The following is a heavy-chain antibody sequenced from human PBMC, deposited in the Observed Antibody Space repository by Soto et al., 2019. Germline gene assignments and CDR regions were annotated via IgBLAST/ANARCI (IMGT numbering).Heavy chain of an antibody. J-gene: IGHJ4*02. V-gene: IGHV1-3*01. D-gene: IGHD2-2*01. CDR2: INAGNGNT. Sequence: GSSVKVSCKASGYTFTSYAMHWVRQAPGQRLEGMGWINAGNGNTKYSKKFQGRVTITRDTSASTAYMELSGLRSEDTAVYYCARDSRTSTYYFDYWGQGTLVTASS. CDR3: ARDSRTSTYYFDY. CDR1: GYTFTSYA.